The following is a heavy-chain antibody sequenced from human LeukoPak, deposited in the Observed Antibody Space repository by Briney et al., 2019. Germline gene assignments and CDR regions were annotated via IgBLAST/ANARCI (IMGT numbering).Heavy chain of an antibody. D-gene: IGHD4-17*01. CDR2: TYYSGST. J-gene: IGHJ4*02. CDR3: ARYGDYVFDL. V-gene: IGHV4-59*01. Sequence: SETLSLTCTVSGGSISSYYWSWMRQPPGKGLEWIGYTYYSGSTIYNPSLKSRVTISVDTSRNQFSLKLSSVTAADTAVYYCARYGDYVFDLWGQETLVTVSS. CDR1: GGSISSYY.